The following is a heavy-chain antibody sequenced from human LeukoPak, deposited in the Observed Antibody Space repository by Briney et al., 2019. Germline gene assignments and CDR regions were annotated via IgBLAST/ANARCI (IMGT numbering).Heavy chain of an antibody. Sequence: PSETLSLTCTVSGGSISSSTYYWGWIRQPPGKGLEWIGSMYYSGNIYYNPSLKSRVTISVDTSKNQFSLKLSSVTAADTAVYFCARGPYSYDSSGAFDIWGQGTMVTVSS. V-gene: IGHV4-39*07. CDR3: ARGPYSYDSSGAFDI. J-gene: IGHJ3*02. CDR1: GGSISSSTYY. D-gene: IGHD3-22*01. CDR2: MYYSGNI.